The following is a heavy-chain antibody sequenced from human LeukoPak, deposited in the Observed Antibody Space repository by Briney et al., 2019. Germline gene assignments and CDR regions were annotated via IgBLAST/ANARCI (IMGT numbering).Heavy chain of an antibody. D-gene: IGHD6-13*01. CDR1: GFTFSSYS. V-gene: IGHV3-21*01. Sequence: GGSLRLSCAASGFTFSSYSMNWVRQAPGKGLEWVSSISSSSSYIYYADSVKGRFTISRDNAKNSLYLQMNSLRAEDTAVYYCAKDATAVAGTVYMDVWGTGTTVTISS. CDR3: AKDATAVAGTVYMDV. CDR2: ISSSSSYI. J-gene: IGHJ6*03.